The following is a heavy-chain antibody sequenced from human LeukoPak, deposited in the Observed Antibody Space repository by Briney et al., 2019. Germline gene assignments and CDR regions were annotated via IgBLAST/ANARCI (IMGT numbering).Heavy chain of an antibody. CDR1: GGSFSVYY. J-gene: IGHJ4*02. CDR2: IYYSGST. V-gene: IGHV4-34*01. D-gene: IGHD3-16*02. Sequence: KSSETLSLTCAVYGGSFSVYYWGWIRQPPGKGLEWIGSIYYSGSTYYNPSLKSRVTISVDTSKNQFSLKLSSVTAADTAVYYCARGSYDYVWGSYRSPTFHFDYWGQGTLVTVSS. CDR3: ARGSYDYVWGSYRSPTFHFDY.